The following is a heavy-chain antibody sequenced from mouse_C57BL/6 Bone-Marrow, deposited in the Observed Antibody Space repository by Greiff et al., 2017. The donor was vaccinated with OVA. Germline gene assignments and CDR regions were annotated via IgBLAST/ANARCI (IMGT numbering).Heavy chain of an antibody. Sequence: VQLQQSGPELVKPGASVKISCKASGYTFTDYYMNWVKQSHGKSLEWIGDINPNNGGTSYNQKFKGKATLTVDKSSSTAYMELRSLTSEDSAVYYCARYYYGSYWYFDVWGTGTTVTVSS. D-gene: IGHD1-1*01. V-gene: IGHV1-26*01. CDR2: INPNNGGT. CDR3: ARYYYGSYWYFDV. CDR1: GYTFTDYY. J-gene: IGHJ1*03.